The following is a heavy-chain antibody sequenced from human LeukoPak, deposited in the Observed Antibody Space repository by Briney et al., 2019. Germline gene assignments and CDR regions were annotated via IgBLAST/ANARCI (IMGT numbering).Heavy chain of an antibody. J-gene: IGHJ4*02. CDR1: GGSFSGYY. Sequence: SETLSLICGVYGGSFSGYYWSWIRQPPGKGLEWIGEINHSGSTNYNPSLKSRVTISVDTSKNQFSLKLSSVTAAETAVYYCARGASTLRYFDWLLYDYWGQGTLVTVSS. V-gene: IGHV4-34*01. CDR2: INHSGST. CDR3: ARGASTLRYFDWLLYDY. D-gene: IGHD3-9*01.